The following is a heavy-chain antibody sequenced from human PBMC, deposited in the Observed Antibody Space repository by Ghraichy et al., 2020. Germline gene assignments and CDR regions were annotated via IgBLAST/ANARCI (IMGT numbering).Heavy chain of an antibody. Sequence: SETLSLTCTVSGGSIRSYYWSWIRQPPGKGLEWIGHIYYSGGPNYNPSLKSRVSISVDRSENQFSLTLTSVTAADTATYYCERGPIGNQGVFDVWGQGTRVTASS. CDR2: IYYSGGP. J-gene: IGHJ3*01. CDR3: ERGPIGNQGVFDV. CDR1: GGSIRSYY. D-gene: IGHD1-14*01. V-gene: IGHV4-59*01.